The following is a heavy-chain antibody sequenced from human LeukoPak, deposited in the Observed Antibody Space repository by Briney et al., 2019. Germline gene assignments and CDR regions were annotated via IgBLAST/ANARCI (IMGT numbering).Heavy chain of an antibody. CDR3: ARDYSNLDY. CDR2: ISSSGSTI. J-gene: IGHJ4*02. D-gene: IGHD4-11*01. Sequence: GGSLRLSCAASGFTFSSYWMHWIRQAPGKGLEWVSYISSSGSTIYYADPVKGRFTISRDNAKNSLYLQMNSLRAEDTAVYYCARDYSNLDYWGQGTLVTVSS. CDR1: GFTFSSYW. V-gene: IGHV3-11*04.